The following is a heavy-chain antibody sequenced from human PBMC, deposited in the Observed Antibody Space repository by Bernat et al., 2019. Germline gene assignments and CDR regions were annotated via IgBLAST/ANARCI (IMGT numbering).Heavy chain of an antibody. Sequence: QVQLQESGPGLVKPSETLSLTCTVSAGSISGYYWSWIRQPPGKGLEWIGYIYYSGSTKYNPSLRSRVTISVDTSKNQFSLKLNSVTAADTAVYYCARHRPKNPGYDSAYTGNFDYWAREPWSPSPQ. D-gene: IGHD3-16*01. CDR3: ARHRPKNPGYDSAYTGNFDY. J-gene: IGHJ4*02. V-gene: IGHV4-59*08. CDR2: IYYSGST. CDR1: AGSISGYY.